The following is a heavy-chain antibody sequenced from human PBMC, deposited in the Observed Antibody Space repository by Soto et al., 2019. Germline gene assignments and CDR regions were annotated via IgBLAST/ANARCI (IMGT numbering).Heavy chain of an antibody. CDR2: ISSSSSYI. V-gene: IGHV3-21*01. CDR3: ASEIKNWNRFYFDD. Sequence: GSLRLSCAASGFTFSSYSMNWVRQAPGKGLEWVSSISSSSSYIYYADSVKGRFTISRDNAKNSLYLQMNSLRAEDTAVYYCASEIKNWNRFYFDDWGQGTLVTVSS. CDR1: GFTFSSYS. J-gene: IGHJ4*02. D-gene: IGHD1-1*01.